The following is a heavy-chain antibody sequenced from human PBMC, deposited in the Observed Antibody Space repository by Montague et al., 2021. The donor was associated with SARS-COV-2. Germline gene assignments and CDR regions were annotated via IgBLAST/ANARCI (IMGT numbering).Heavy chain of an antibody. Sequence: SETLSLTCVVSGDSISTYNWWTLVRLPPGKVVGFVGDIYHTGTTKYKPPLKRPASMSVDTSWNLFPLRLTSVTAADTAIYYCAREGSGRSDLAYWGQGTLVTVSS. D-gene: IGHD1-26*01. CDR2: IYHTGTT. V-gene: IGHV4-4*02. J-gene: IGHJ4*02. CDR3: AREGSGRSDLAY. CDR1: GDSISTYNW.